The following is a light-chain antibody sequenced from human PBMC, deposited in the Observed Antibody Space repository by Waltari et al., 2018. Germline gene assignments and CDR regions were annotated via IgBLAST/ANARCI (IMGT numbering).Light chain of an antibody. V-gene: IGKV3-15*01. CDR1: QKITAR. CDR3: QQYKNWRT. CDR2: GAS. J-gene: IGKJ1*01. Sequence: EIVMTQSPATLSMSPGKRATRPSRASQKITARLAWYQQKPGQAPRLLMFGASTRASGVPGRFSGRGSGTEFILTISSLQSEDSAIYYCQQYKNWRTFGQGTKVEIK.